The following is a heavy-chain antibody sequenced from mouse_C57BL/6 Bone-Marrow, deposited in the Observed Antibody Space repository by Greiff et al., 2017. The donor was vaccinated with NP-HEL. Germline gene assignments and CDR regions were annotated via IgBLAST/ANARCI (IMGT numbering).Heavy chain of an antibody. J-gene: IGHJ3*01. CDR3: ARGNWDAWFAY. Sequence: EVMLVESGGGLVKPGGSLKLSCAASGFTFSSYAMSWVRQTPEKRLEWVATISDGGSYTYYPDNVKGRFTISRDNAKNNLYLQMSHLKSEDTAMYYCARGNWDAWFAYWGQGTLVTVSA. CDR1: GFTFSSYA. D-gene: IGHD4-1*01. V-gene: IGHV5-4*03. CDR2: ISDGGSYT.